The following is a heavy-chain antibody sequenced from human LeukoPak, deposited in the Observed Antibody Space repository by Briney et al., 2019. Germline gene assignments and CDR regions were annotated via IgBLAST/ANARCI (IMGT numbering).Heavy chain of an antibody. CDR1: GGSISSSSSY. CDR3: ARGSAARNYYGSGSCFDY. CDR2: IFHSGRT. J-gene: IGHJ4*02. D-gene: IGHD3-10*01. V-gene: IGHV4-39*01. Sequence: NPSETLSLTCTVSGGSISSSSSYWGWIRQPPGKGLEWIGHIFHSGRTSYNPSLMSRVTISVDTSKNQFSLQLNSVTPEDTAVYYCARGSAARNYYGSGSCFDYWGQGTLVTVSS.